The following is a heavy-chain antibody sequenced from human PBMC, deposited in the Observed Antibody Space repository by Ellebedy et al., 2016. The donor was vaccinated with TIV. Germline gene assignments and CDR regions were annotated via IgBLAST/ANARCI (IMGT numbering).Heavy chain of an antibody. V-gene: IGHV4-39*01. CDR3: AKTSPRIYCSGGYCTGPYFDL. J-gene: IGHJ2*01. CDR1: GGSTRTSSYY. Sequence: MPSETLSLTCTVSGGSTRTSSYYRGWIRQPPGKGPEWIGSIFYTGRTYYNPSLKSRLTISVDTSKNQFSLKLTSVTATDTAVYYCAKTSPRIYCSGGYCTGPYFDLWGRGTLVTVGS. CDR2: IFYTGRT. D-gene: IGHD2-15*01.